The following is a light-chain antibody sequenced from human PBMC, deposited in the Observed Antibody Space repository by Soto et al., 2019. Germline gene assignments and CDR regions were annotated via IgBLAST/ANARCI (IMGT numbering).Light chain of an antibody. CDR1: QTITNW. V-gene: IGKV1-5*01. CDR3: QQHDNAPLT. Sequence: DIQMTQYPSILSASVRDRVTVTCRSSQTITNWLAWYQQKPGKAPRLLIYDASSLESLFPSRFSGSGSGTEFTLTISSLHPEHVATYYCQQHDNAPLTCGRGTKVDIK. CDR2: DAS. J-gene: IGKJ4*01.